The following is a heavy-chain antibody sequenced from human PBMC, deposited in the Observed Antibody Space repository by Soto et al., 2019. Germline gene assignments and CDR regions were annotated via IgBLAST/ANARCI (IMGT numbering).Heavy chain of an antibody. CDR2: INPKSGGT. V-gene: IGHV1-2*04. D-gene: IGHD2-8*01. Sequence: ASVKVSCKASGYSFTDHHIHWVRQAPGQGLEWLGRINPKSGGTSTAQKFQGWVTMTRDRSISTVYMELTRLRSDDTAVYFCARGHSTDCSNGVCSFFYNHEMDVWGQGTTVTVSS. CDR1: GYSFTDHH. CDR3: ARGHSTDCSNGVCSFFYNHEMDV. J-gene: IGHJ6*02.